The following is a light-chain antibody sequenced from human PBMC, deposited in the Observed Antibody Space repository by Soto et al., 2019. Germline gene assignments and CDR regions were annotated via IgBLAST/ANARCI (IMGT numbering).Light chain of an antibody. CDR3: SSYTSGSTYV. Sequence: QSALTQPASVSGSPGQSITISCTGTSSDVGGYNYVSWYQQHLGKAPKLMIYEVSNRPSGVSNRFSGSKSGNTASLTISGLQAEYEADYYCSSYTSGSTYVFGTGTKLTVL. J-gene: IGLJ1*01. V-gene: IGLV2-14*01. CDR1: SSDVGGYNY. CDR2: EVS.